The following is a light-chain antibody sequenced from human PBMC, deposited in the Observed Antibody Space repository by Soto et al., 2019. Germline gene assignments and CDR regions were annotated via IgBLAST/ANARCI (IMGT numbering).Light chain of an antibody. V-gene: IGKV1-39*01. CDR2: AAS. CDR3: QQSYNAPVT. CDR1: QSISSY. J-gene: IGKJ2*01. Sequence: DIPMTQSQSSLSASVGDRVTITCRASQSISSYLNWYQQKHGKSPNLLISAASSLQSGVPSRFSGSGSGTDFTLTINNLQPEDCATYYCQQSYNAPVTFGQGTKLEIK.